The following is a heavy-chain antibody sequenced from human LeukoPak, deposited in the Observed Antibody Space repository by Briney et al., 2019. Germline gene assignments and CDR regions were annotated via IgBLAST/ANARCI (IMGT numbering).Heavy chain of an antibody. J-gene: IGHJ4*02. CDR3: AKSGFSSGWYLTNFDY. CDR1: GFTFSSYG. CDR2: ISYDGSNK. D-gene: IGHD6-19*01. V-gene: IGHV3-30*18. Sequence: PGGSLRLSCAASGFTFSSYGMHWVRQAPGKGLEWVAVISYDGSNKYYADSVKGRFTISRDNSKNTLYLQMNSLRAEDTAVYYCAKSGFSSGWYLTNFDYWGQGTLVTVSS.